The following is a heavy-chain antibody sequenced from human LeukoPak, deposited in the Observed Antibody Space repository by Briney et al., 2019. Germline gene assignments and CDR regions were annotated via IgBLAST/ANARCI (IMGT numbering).Heavy chain of an antibody. CDR3: AREAPAGVITHGGGKPSFFDY. V-gene: IGHV4-34*01. Sequence: SETLSLTCAVYGVSFSGYYWSWIRQPPGKGLEWIGEINHSGSTNYNPSLKSRVTISVDTSKNQFSLKLSSVTAADTAVYYCAREAPAGVITHGGGKPSFFDYWGQGTLVTVSS. D-gene: IGHD3-16*01. J-gene: IGHJ4*02. CDR2: INHSGST. CDR1: GVSFSGYY.